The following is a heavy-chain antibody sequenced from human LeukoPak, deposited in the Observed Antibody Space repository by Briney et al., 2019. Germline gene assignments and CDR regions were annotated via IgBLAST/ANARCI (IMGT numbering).Heavy chain of an antibody. CDR3: ASERPSSSWYDF. D-gene: IGHD6-13*01. J-gene: IGHJ5*01. Sequence: GGSLRLSCAASEFTFSNQWMTWVRQAPGKGLEWVANIQPDGSEKYYVGSVRGRFTIPRDNARNLLYLQMNSLRSEDTAVYYCASERPSSSWYDFWGQGILVTVSS. V-gene: IGHV3-7*01. CDR2: IQPDGSEK. CDR1: EFTFSNQW.